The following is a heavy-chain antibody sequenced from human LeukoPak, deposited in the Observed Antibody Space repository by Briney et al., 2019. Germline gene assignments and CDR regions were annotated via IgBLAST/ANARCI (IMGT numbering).Heavy chain of an antibody. D-gene: IGHD1-20*01. CDR1: GDSVSNNRAA. J-gene: IGHJ3*02. Sequence: SQTLSLTCGISGDSVSNNRAAWNWIRQSPSRGLEWLGRTYYRSRWSSEYAVSVKSRITFNADTSKNQFSLHLNSVTPEDTAVYYCARDPGDCNNWAAAFDIWGQGTVVTVSS. CDR2: TYYRSRWSS. CDR3: ARDPGDCNNWAAAFDI. V-gene: IGHV6-1*01.